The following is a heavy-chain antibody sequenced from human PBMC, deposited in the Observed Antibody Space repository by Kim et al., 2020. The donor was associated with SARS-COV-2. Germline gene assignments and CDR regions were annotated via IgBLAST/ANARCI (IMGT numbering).Heavy chain of an antibody. J-gene: IGHJ4*02. D-gene: IGHD5-18*01. CDR3: AKDLIVMVTRGVLGY. CDR1: GFTFSSYA. Sequence: GGSLRLSCAASGFTFSSYAMSWVRQAPGKGLEWVSAISGSGDSTFYADSVKGRFTIFRDISKNTLYLQMNSLRAEDTAVYYCAKDLIVMVTRGVLGYWGQGTLVTVSS. CDR2: ISGSGDST. V-gene: IGHV3-23*01.